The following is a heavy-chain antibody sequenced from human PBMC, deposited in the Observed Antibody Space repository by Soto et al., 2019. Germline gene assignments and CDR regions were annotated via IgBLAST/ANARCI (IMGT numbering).Heavy chain of an antibody. Sequence: SETLSLTCTVSGGSISSGGYCWSWIRQHPGKGLEWIGYIYYSGSTYYNPSLKSRVTISVDTSKNQFSLKLSSVTAADTAVYYCARRRSHYYYGMDVWGQGTPVTVSS. CDR3: ARRRSHYYYGMDV. CDR1: GGSISSGGYC. J-gene: IGHJ6*02. CDR2: IYYSGST. V-gene: IGHV4-31*03.